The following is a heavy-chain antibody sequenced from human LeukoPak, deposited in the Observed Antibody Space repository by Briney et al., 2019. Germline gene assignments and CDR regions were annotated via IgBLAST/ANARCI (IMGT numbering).Heavy chain of an antibody. CDR3: ARELGHTHYFDY. J-gene: IGHJ4*02. V-gene: IGHV1-46*01. CDR1: GYSFSTYH. Sequence: ASVKVSFKASGYSFSTYHMHWVRQAPGQGLEWMAIIKSDDGATIYAQKFQGRVAMTRDTSTSTVYMELSGLRSEDTAVYYCARELGHTHYFDYWGQGTLVTVSS. CDR2: IKSDDGAT. D-gene: IGHD1-26*01.